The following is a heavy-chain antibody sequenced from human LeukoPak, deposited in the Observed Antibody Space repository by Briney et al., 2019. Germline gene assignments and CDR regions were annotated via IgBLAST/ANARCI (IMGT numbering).Heavy chain of an antibody. Sequence: EPSETLSLTCTVSGGSISSSSYYWGWIRQPSGKGLEWIGSIYYSGSTYYNPSLKSRVTISVDTSKNQFSLKLSSVTAADTAVYYCARNRGTRRDYWGQGTLVTVSS. CDR3: ARNRGTRRDY. V-gene: IGHV4-39*01. CDR1: GGSISSSSYY. CDR2: IYYSGST. J-gene: IGHJ4*02. D-gene: IGHD2/OR15-2a*01.